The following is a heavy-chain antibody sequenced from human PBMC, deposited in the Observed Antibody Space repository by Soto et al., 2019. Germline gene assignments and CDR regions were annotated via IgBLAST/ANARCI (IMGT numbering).Heavy chain of an antibody. D-gene: IGHD2-21*02. J-gene: IGHJ4*02. V-gene: IGHV3-23*05. CDR2: IGISSTIT. CDR3: ASIPTFMVLTPRDF. CDR1: GFSLANFP. Sequence: GGSLRLSCVVSGFSLANFPMNWVSSIGISSTITYYADSVKGRFTISRDNSKSTLYLQMDSLKVEDTAFYCCASIPTFMVLTPRDFWGRGTLVTVSS.